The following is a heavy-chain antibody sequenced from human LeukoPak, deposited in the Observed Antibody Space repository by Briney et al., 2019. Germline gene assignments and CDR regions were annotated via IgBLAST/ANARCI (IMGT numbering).Heavy chain of an antibody. Sequence: ASVNVSCKASGFTFTSSAVQWVRQARGQRLEWIGWIVVGSGNTNYAQKFQGRVTITADESTSTAYMELSSLRSEDTAVYYCARDPGYSSSWPDDYYYYYGMDVWGQGTTVTVSS. CDR3: ARDPGYSSSWPDDYYYYYGMDV. V-gene: IGHV1-58*01. CDR2: IVVGSGNT. D-gene: IGHD6-13*01. CDR1: GFTFTSSA. J-gene: IGHJ6*02.